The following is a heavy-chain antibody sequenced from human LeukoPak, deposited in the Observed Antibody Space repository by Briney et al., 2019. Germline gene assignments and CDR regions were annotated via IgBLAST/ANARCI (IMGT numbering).Heavy chain of an antibody. CDR3: ARERTGGPDY. J-gene: IGHJ4*02. D-gene: IGHD2-8*02. CDR2: ISYSGST. CDR1: GGSISSYY. V-gene: IGHV4-59*01. Sequence: PSETLSLTCTVSGGSISSYYWSWIRQPPGKGLEWIGYISYSGSTNYNPSLNSRVTMSVDTSKNQFSLRLSSVTAADTPVFYCARERTGGPDYWGQGTLVTVSS.